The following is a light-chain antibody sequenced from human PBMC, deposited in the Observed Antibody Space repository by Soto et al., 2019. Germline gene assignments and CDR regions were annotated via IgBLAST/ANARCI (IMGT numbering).Light chain of an antibody. V-gene: IGKV3-20*01. J-gene: IGKJ1*01. CDR2: GAS. CDR3: QQYAKSPRT. Sequence: EIVLAQSPGTLSLSPGERATLSCRASQSVTSSYLAWYQQKPGQAPRLLIYGASSRATGIPDRFSGSGSGTDFSLTITRLEPEDFALYYCQQYAKSPRTFGQGTKVEIK. CDR1: QSVTSSY.